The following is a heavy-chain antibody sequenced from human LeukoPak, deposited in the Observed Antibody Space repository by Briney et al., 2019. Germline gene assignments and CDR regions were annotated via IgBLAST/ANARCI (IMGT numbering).Heavy chain of an antibody. CDR2: ISYSGST. CDR3: AIPMTYDSSGFGAFDI. D-gene: IGHD3-22*01. CDR1: GGSITSYH. Sequence: SETLSLTCTVSGGSITSYHWSWIRQPPGKGLEWIGYISYSGSTNYNPSLKSRVTISVDTSKNQFSLKLSSVTAADTAVYYCAIPMTYDSSGFGAFDIWGQGTMVTVSS. V-gene: IGHV4-59*01. J-gene: IGHJ3*02.